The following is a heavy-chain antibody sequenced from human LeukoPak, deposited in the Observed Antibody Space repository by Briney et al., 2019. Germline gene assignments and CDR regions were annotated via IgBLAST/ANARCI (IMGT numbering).Heavy chain of an antibody. CDR3: AREPRSVVATTQSYYYYMDV. CDR2: INPSGGST. D-gene: IGHD5-12*01. CDR1: GYTFTSYY. Sequence: ASVKVSCKASGYTFTSYYMHWVRQAPGQGLEWMGIINPSGGSTSYAQKFQGRVTMTRDTSTSTVYMELSSLRSEDTAVYYCAREPRSVVATTQSYYYYMDVWGKGTTVTVSS. V-gene: IGHV1-46*01. J-gene: IGHJ6*03.